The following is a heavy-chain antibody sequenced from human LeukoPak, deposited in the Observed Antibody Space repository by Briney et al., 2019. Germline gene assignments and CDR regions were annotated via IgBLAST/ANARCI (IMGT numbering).Heavy chain of an antibody. Sequence: GASVKVSCKASGYTFTSYGISWVRQAPGQGLEWMGWISADNGNTNYAQNFQGRVTMTTSTSTSTAYIELRSLRSDDTAVYSCARNGDRSSWYYYYGMDVWGQGTTVTVSS. CDR1: GYTFTSYG. D-gene: IGHD6-13*01. CDR3: ARNGDRSSWYYYYGMDV. CDR2: ISADNGNT. V-gene: IGHV1-18*01. J-gene: IGHJ6*02.